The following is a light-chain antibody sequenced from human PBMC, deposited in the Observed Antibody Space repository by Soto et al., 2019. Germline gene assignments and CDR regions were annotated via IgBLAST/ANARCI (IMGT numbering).Light chain of an antibody. Sequence: QSALTQPASVSGSPGQSITISCTGTSSDVGGYNYVSWYQQHPGKAPKLMIYEVSNRPSGVSNRFSGSKSGNTDSLTISGLQAEDEADYYCSSYTSSSTRDFGTGTKLTVL. CDR3: SSYTSSSTRD. J-gene: IGLJ1*01. V-gene: IGLV2-14*01. CDR1: SSDVGGYNY. CDR2: EVS.